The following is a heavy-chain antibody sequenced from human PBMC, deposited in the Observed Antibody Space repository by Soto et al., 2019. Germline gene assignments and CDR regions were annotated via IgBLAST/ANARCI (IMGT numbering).Heavy chain of an antibody. Sequence: QVQLVESGGGVVQPGGSLRLSCTTSGFTFNTYGMHWVRQAPGKGLEWVAIIWYDGSNTYYADSVKGRFTISRDNSNNTVYLQMNSRRAEDTALYYCARADCSGAYCYSWRFNYGVDVRGQGTTVTVSS. V-gene: IGHV3-33*08. D-gene: IGHD2-15*01. J-gene: IGHJ6*02. CDR2: IWYDGSNT. CDR3: ARADCSGAYCYSWRFNYGVDV. CDR1: GFTFNTYG.